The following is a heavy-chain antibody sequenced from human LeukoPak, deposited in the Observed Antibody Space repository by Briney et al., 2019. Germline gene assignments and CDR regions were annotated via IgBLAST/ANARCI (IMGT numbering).Heavy chain of an antibody. CDR2: ISSNGDGA. D-gene: IGHD2-21*01. V-gene: IGHV3-64*04. CDR1: GFTFSSYA. CDR3: APDEGGDYVGLDY. Sequence: GGSLRLSCSASGFTFSSYAMHWVRHAPGKGLEYVSVISSNGDGAYYADSVKGRFTISRDNSKNTLYLQMSSLRTEDTAVYYCAPDEGGDYVGLDYWGQGTLVTVSS. J-gene: IGHJ4*02.